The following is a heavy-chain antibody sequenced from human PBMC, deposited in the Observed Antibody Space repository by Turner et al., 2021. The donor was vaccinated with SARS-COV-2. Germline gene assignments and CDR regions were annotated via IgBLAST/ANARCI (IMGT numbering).Heavy chain of an antibody. CDR2: IYYSGST. J-gene: IGHJ4*02. D-gene: IGHD6-19*01. Sequence: QVQLQESGPGLVKPSETLSLTCTVSGDSISSYYWSWIRQPPGKGLEWIGYIYYSGSTNYNPSLKSRVTISVDTSKNQFSLKLTSVTAADTAVYYCARSGGWYFGYFDYWGRGTLVTVSS. CDR3: ARSGGWYFGYFDY. V-gene: IGHV4-59*01. CDR1: GDSISSYY.